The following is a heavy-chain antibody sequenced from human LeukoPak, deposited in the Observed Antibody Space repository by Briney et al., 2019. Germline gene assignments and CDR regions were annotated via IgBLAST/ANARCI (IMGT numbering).Heavy chain of an antibody. J-gene: IGHJ4*02. CDR1: GFTFSSYA. Sequence: PGGSLRLSCAASGFTFSSYAMHWVRQAPGKGLEYVSAISSNGGSTYYANSVKGRFTISRDNSKNTLYLQMGSLRVEDMAVYYCARDGGIAAAGLFDYWGQGTLVTVSS. D-gene: IGHD6-13*01. CDR2: ISSNGGST. CDR3: ARDGGIAAAGLFDY. V-gene: IGHV3-64*01.